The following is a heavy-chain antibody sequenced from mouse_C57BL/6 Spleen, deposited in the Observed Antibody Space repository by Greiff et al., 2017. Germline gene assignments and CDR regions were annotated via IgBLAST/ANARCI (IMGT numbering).Heavy chain of an antibody. D-gene: IGHD1-1*01. Sequence: QVQLQQSGAELMKPGASVKLSCKATGYTFTGYWIEWVKQRPGHGLEWIGEILPGSGSTNYNEKFKGKATFTADTSSNTAYMQLSSLTTEDSASYYCASRAITTDFDYWGQGTTLTVSS. V-gene: IGHV1-9*01. CDR1: GYTFTGYW. J-gene: IGHJ2*01. CDR3: ASRAITTDFDY. CDR2: ILPGSGST.